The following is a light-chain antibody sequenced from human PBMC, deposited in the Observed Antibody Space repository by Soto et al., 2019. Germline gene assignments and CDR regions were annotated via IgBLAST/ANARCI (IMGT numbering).Light chain of an antibody. CDR3: QQRSSWPLT. Sequence: EIVLPQSPATLSLSPGERATLSCRASQSVGSYFAWYQQKPGQAPMLLIYDAFSRATGIPARFSGSGSGTDFTLTISSLEPEGFAVYFCQQRSSWPLTFGGGTMVEIK. J-gene: IGKJ4*01. V-gene: IGKV3-11*01. CDR2: DAF. CDR1: QSVGSY.